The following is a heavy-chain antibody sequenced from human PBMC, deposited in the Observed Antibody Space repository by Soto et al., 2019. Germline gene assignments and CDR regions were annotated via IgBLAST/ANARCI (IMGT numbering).Heavy chain of an antibody. CDR1: GFTFSSYG. CDR2: IWYDGSNK. J-gene: IGHJ3*02. Sequence: QVQLVESGGGVVQPGRSLRLSCAASGFTFSSYGRHWVRQAPGKGLEWVAVIWYDGSNKYYADSVKGRFTISRDNSKNTLYLQMNSLRAEDTAVYYCARDGGASSGWYVDGAFDIWGQGTMVTVSS. CDR3: ARDGGASSGWYVDGAFDI. V-gene: IGHV3-33*01. D-gene: IGHD6-19*01.